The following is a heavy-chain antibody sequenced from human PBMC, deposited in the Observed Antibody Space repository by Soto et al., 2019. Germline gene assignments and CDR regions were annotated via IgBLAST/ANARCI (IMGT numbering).Heavy chain of an antibody. CDR2: IYYSGST. CDR1: GVSIISSY. Sequence: SDTLSLTCTDYGVSIISSYWTWTRQPTGRRLEWIGYIYYSGSTNYNPSLKSRVTISVDTSKNHFSLKLNSMTAADTAVYYCARHNYGSGSTYFDYWGQGTLVTVSS. D-gene: IGHD3-10*01. CDR3: ARHNYGSGSTYFDY. J-gene: IGHJ4*02. V-gene: IGHV4-59*08.